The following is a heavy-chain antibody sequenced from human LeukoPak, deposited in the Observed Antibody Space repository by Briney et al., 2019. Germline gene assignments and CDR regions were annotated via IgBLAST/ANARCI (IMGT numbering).Heavy chain of an antibody. CDR2: ISASGGST. Sequence: GGSLRLFCAASGFTFSTYAMNWVRQPPGKGLEWVSTISASGGSTYYADSVKGRFTISRDNSKNTLYLQMNSLRAEDTAVYYCAIHPTDYSNYYHFDSWGQGTLVTVSS. V-gene: IGHV3-23*01. CDR1: GFTFSTYA. D-gene: IGHD4-11*01. CDR3: AIHPTDYSNYYHFDS. J-gene: IGHJ4*02.